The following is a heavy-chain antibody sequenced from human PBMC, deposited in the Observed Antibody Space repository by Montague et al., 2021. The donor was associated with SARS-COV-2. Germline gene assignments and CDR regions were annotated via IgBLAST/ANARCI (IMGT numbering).Heavy chain of an antibody. D-gene: IGHD2-21*01. Sequence: SETLSLTCTVSGGSISSSSYYWGWIRQPPGKGLEWIGSIYYSGXTXYXXXXKXRVTISVDTSKNQFSLKLSSVTAADTAVYYCARGSSILCWWFHDYWGQGTLVTVSS. CDR3: ARGSSILCWWFHDY. J-gene: IGHJ4*02. CDR1: GGSISSSSYY. V-gene: IGHV4-39*07. CDR2: IYYSGXT.